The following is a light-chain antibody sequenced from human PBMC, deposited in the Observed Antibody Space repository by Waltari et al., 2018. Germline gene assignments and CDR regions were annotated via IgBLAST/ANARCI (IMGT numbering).Light chain of an antibody. V-gene: IGLV7-43*01. CDR1: TGTVPSNYL. CDR2: STS. Sequence: QTVVTQEPSLTVSPGGTVTLTCASSTGTVPSNYLTNLFQQKPGQAPRALIHSTSVRYSWTPTRFSGSLLGDKAAMTLSGVQPEDEADYYCLLYYGGPWVFGGGTKVTVL. J-gene: IGLJ3*02. CDR3: LLYYGGPWV.